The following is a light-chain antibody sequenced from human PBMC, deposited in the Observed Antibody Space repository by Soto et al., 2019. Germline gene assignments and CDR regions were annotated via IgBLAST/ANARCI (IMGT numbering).Light chain of an antibody. Sequence: EIVMTQSPAALSVSPGERATLSCRASQSVSNNLAWYQQKPGQAPRLLIYGASTRATGIPARFSGSGSGTEFTLTISSLQSEDFAVYYCQQYNNWPPYTFGQGTKLEIK. CDR3: QQYNNWPPYT. CDR2: GAS. J-gene: IGKJ2*01. CDR1: QSVSNN. V-gene: IGKV3-15*01.